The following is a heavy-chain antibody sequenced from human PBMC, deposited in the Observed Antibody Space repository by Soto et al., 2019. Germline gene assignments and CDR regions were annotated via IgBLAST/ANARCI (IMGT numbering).Heavy chain of an antibody. Sequence: QVQLHESGPGLVKPSQTLSLTCTVSGASIRSGDFYWAWIRQPPGKGLESIGHIYSPGITYYQPCLKRRVLISLDRPSNPFSLRFTSLTAADTAIYYCARMNGGNLDFWGQGVLVTVSS. CDR3: ARMNGGNLDF. J-gene: IGHJ4*02. CDR2: IYSPGIT. V-gene: IGHV4-30-4*01. D-gene: IGHD2-8*01. CDR1: GASIRSGDFY.